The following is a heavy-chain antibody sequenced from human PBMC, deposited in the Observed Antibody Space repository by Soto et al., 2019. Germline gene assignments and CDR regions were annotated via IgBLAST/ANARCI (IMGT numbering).Heavy chain of an antibody. CDR3: ARDRCSGGICYSRGWFDP. V-gene: IGHV1-46*01. CDR1: GYTFTSYY. Sequence: GASVKVSCKASGYTFTSYYMHWVRQAPGQGLEWMGIINPSGGSTSYAQKFQGRVTMTRDTSTSTVYMELSSLRSEDTAVYYCARDRCSGGICYSRGWFDPWGQGTLVTVSS. D-gene: IGHD2-15*01. CDR2: INPSGGST. J-gene: IGHJ5*02.